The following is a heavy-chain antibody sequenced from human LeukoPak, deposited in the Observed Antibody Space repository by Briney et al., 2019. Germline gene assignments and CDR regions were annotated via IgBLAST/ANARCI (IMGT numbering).Heavy chain of an antibody. V-gene: IGHV4-59*01. J-gene: IGHJ4*02. Sequence: PSETLSLTCTVSGGSISSYYWSWIRQPPGKGLEWIGSIYYSGSPNYNPSLKSRVTISVDTSKNQFSLKLSSVTPADTAVYYCARANYFDYWGQGTLVTVSS. CDR1: GGSISSYY. CDR2: IYYSGSP. CDR3: ARANYFDY.